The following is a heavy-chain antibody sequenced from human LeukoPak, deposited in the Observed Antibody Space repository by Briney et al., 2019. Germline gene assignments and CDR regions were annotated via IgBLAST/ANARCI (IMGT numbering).Heavy chain of an antibody. CDR3: ARRYCGGGTCYPIDF. D-gene: IGHD2-15*01. CDR1: GFTFSSYG. Sequence: GGSLRLSCAASGFTFSSYGMHWVRQAPGKGLEWVAVIWYDGSNKYYADSVKGRFTISRDNSKNTLYLQMNSLRAEDTALYYCARRYCGGGTCYPIDFWGQGTLVTVSS. J-gene: IGHJ4*02. CDR2: IWYDGSNK. V-gene: IGHV3-33*01.